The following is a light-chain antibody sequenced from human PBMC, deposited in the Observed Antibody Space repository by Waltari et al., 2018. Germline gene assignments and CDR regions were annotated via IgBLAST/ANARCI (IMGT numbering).Light chain of an antibody. CDR3: QQYNKWPLS. CDR2: GAS. Sequence: EILMTQSPATLSVSLGERATLSCRASQSVSNDLAWYQQKPGQAPRLLIYGASTRATGVPVTFSGSGSGTEFTLTISSLQSEDLAVYYCQQYNKWPLSFGGGTKVEIK. J-gene: IGKJ4*01. CDR1: QSVSND. V-gene: IGKV3-15*01.